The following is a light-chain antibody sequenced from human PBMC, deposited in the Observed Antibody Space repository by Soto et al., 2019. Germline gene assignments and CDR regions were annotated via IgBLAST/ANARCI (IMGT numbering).Light chain of an antibody. CDR3: SSYTSSSNSYV. V-gene: IGLV2-14*01. CDR1: SSDVGGYNY. J-gene: IGLJ1*01. CDR2: DVS. Sequence: QSVLTQPASVSGSPGQSITISCTGTSSDVGGYNYVSWYQQHPGKAPKLMIYDVSNRPSGVSNRFSGSKSGNTASLTISGLQAEDGADYYCSSYTSSSNSYVFGTGTKVTVL.